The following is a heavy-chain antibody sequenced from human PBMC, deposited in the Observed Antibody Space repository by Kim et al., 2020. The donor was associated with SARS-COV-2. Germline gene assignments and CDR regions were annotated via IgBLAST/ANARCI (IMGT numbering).Heavy chain of an antibody. CDR3: TTEAAAYY. V-gene: IGHV3-15*01. CDR2: GGTT. Sequence: GGTTDYAAAVKGRFNISRDDSKNTLYLQMNSLKTEDTAVYYCTTEAAAYYWGQGTLVTVSS. J-gene: IGHJ4*02. D-gene: IGHD6-13*01.